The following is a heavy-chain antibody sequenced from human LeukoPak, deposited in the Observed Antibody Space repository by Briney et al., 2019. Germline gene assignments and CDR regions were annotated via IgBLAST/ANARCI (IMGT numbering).Heavy chain of an antibody. D-gene: IGHD3-22*01. CDR3: AKDQYYYDSSGYWIDY. J-gene: IGHJ4*02. CDR2: IRYEGSNK. CDR1: GFTFSSYG. Sequence: GGSLRLSCAASGFTFSSYGMHWVRQAPGKGLEWVAFIRYEGSNKYYADSVKGRFTISRDNSKNTLYLQMNSLRAEDTAVYYCAKDQYYYDSSGYWIDYWGQGTLVTVSS. V-gene: IGHV3-30*02.